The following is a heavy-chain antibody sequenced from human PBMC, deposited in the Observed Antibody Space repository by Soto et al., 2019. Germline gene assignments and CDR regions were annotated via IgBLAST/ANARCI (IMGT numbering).Heavy chain of an antibody. D-gene: IGHD6-6*01. Sequence: PSETLSLTCTVSGGSTSSDNYWSWIRQPPGKGLEWIGHIYYSGNTDYNPSLKSRVTISVDTSKNQFSLKLSSVTAADTAVYYCARGSIAARHFDYWGQGTLVTVSS. J-gene: IGHJ4*02. V-gene: IGHV4-39*07. CDR3: ARGSIAARHFDY. CDR2: IYYSGNT. CDR1: GGSTSSDNY.